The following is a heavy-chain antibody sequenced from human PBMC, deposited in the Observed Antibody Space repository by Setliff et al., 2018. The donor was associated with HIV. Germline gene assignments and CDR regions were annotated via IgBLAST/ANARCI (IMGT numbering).Heavy chain of an antibody. V-gene: IGHV4-39*07. CDR1: GGSIRSSSFY. D-gene: IGHD3-10*01. CDR3: ATYADRESNRFDP. J-gene: IGHJ5*02. Sequence: LSLTCTVSGGSIRSSSFYWGWIRQPPGKGLEWIGSIYYSGSTYYNSSLKSRVTISVDTSKNQFSLKLSSVTAADTAVYYCATYADRESNRFDPWGQGILVTVSS. CDR2: IYYSGST.